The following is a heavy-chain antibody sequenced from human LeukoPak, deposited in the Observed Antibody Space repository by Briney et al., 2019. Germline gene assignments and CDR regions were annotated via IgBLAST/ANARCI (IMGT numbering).Heavy chain of an antibody. CDR1: GFTFSSYA. J-gene: IGHJ4*02. D-gene: IGHD6-6*01. CDR2: ISGNGGST. CDR3: VRGHSSSSNYFDY. V-gene: IGHV3-64D*09. Sequence: GGSLRLSCSASGFTFSSYAMRWVRQASGKGLEYVSGISGNGGSTNYEDSVKGRFTISRDNSKNTLYLQMSSLRAEDTAVYYCVRGHSSSSNYFDYWGQGSLVTVSS.